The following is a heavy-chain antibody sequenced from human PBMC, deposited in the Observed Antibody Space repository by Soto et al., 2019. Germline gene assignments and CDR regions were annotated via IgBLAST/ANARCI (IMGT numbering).Heavy chain of an antibody. CDR3: ATYTSPYTSGSFDH. V-gene: IGHV3-11*01. CDR1: GFIFSDYY. D-gene: IGHD3-10*01. J-gene: IGHJ4*02. Sequence: TGGSLRLSCAASGFIFSDYYMSWVRQAPGKGLGCLAYMSSTGNTIYYADSVQARFSISRDNAKKSLFLQMDDLRAEDTALYYCATYTSPYTSGSFDHWGQGTLVTVSS. CDR2: MSSTGNTI.